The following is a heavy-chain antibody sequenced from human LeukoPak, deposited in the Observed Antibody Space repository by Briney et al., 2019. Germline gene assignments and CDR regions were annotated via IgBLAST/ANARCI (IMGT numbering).Heavy chain of an antibody. CDR3: ARHLSNDQDYYFDY. D-gene: IGHD2-2*01. V-gene: IGHV4-39*01. CDR2: IYYSGIA. J-gene: IGHJ4*02. CDR1: GDSISRSSYY. Sequence: PSETLSLTCTVSGDSISRSSYYWGWIRQPPGKGLEWIGSIYYSGIAYYNPSLKSRVTISVDTSKNQFSLKLSSVTAADTAVYYCARHLSNDQDYYFDYWGQGTLVTVSS.